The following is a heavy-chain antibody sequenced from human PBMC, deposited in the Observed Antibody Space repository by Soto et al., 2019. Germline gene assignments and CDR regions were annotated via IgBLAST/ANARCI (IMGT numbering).Heavy chain of an antibody. CDR2: VFHSGTT. CDR1: YYSISRSNHY. D-gene: IGHD3-10*01. V-gene: IGHV4-39*01. CDR3: ARRRCLGGSCYGGNWLDT. Sequence: SETLSITWNVSYYSISRSNHYWVCNSHSPWRWLEWIGSVFHSGTTYFNPSLKNRVTVSLDTSKNQFSLKLTSVTAADTALYYCARRRCLGGSCYGGNWLDTWGQGIVVTVSS. J-gene: IGHJ5*02.